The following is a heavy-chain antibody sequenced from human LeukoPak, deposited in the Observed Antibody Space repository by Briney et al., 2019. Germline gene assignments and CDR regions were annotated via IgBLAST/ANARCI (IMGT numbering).Heavy chain of an antibody. J-gene: IGHJ4*02. D-gene: IGHD1-26*01. Sequence: GGSLRLSCAASGFTVSSNYMSWVRQAPGKGLEWVSVIYSGGSTYYADSVKGRFTISRDNSKSTLYIQMNSLRAEDTAVYYCAKVQRSYYFDYWGQGTLVTVSS. CDR2: IYSGGST. CDR1: GFTVSSNY. CDR3: AKVQRSYYFDY. V-gene: IGHV3-66*01.